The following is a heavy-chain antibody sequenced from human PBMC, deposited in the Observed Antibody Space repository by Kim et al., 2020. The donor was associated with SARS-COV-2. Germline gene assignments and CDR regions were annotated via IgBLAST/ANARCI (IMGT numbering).Heavy chain of an antibody. D-gene: IGHD3-22*01. CDR1: GGSISSGSYY. CDR3: ARDLPYYYDSSGYPAYYYYYGMDV. J-gene: IGHJ6*02. Sequence: SETLSLTCTVSGGSISSGSYYWSWIRQPAGKGLKWIGRIYTSGSTNKNPPLKSRVTISVDTSKNQFSLKLSFVTAADTAVYYCARDLPYYYDSSGYPAYYYYYGMDVWGQGTTVTVSS. V-gene: IGHV4-61*02. CDR2: IYTSGST.